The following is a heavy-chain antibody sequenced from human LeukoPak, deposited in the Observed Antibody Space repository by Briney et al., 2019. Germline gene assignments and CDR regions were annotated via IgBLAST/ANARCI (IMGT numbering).Heavy chain of an antibody. CDR2: IHYSGST. V-gene: IGHV4-59*01. CDR3: ARGGKYCSGGSCYSDWFDP. CDR1: GGSISNYY. D-gene: IGHD2-15*01. J-gene: IGHJ5*02. Sequence: PSETLSLTCTVSGGSISNYYWSWIRQPPGKGLEWIGYIHYSGSTHYNPSLKSRVTISVDTSKNQVSLKLRSVTAADTAVYYCARGGKYCSGGSCYSDWFDPWGQGTLVTVSS.